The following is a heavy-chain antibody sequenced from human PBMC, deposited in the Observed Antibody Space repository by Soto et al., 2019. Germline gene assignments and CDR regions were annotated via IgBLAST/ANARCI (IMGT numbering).Heavy chain of an antibody. CDR1: GGCFGGYY. CDR2: INHSAST. D-gene: IGHD6-13*01. V-gene: IGHV4-34*01. CDR3: ARGIAAAGSWFDP. J-gene: IGHJ5*02. Sequence: SETLSLTCAVYGGCFGGYYWSWIRQPPGKGLEWIGEINHSASTNYTTSLKSRVTISVDTSKNQLSLKLSSVTAADPAVYYCARGIAAAGSWFDPWGQGTLVTVSS.